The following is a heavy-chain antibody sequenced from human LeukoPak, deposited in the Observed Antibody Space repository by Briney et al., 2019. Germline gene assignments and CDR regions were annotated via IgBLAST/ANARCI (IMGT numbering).Heavy chain of an antibody. CDR1: GFTFTTYN. CDR3: AKEDFGGNSGDDY. V-gene: IGHV3-21*01. Sequence: PGGSLRLSCAASGFTFTTYNMNWVRQAPGKGLEWLSSISSSSSYIYYADSVKGRFTISRDNAKNSVYLQMNSLRVEDTAIYYCAKEDFGGNSGDDYWGQGTLVTVSS. CDR2: ISSSSSYI. J-gene: IGHJ4*02. D-gene: IGHD4-23*01.